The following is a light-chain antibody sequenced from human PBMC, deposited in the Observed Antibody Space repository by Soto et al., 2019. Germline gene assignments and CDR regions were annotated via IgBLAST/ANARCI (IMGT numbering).Light chain of an antibody. CDR1: QGISNY. CDR3: QKDNRASFT. Sequence: DIQMTQSPSSLSASVGDRVTITCRASQGISNYLAWYQQNPGKVPKHLIYAASILQSGVPSRFSGSGSGTDFPLSLSSLQPEDVATYYCQKDNRASFTFGPETKVDIK. V-gene: IGKV1-27*01. CDR2: AAS. J-gene: IGKJ3*01.